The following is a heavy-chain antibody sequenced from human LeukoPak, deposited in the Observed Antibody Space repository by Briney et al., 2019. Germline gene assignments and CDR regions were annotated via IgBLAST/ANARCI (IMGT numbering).Heavy chain of an antibody. D-gene: IGHD3-10*01. CDR1: GFTFSSYS. Sequence: PGGSLRLSCAASGFTFSSYSMNWVRQAPGKGLEWVSGINWYGSNIAYADSVKGRFTISRDNAKNSLYLQMNSPRAEDTALYYCVGGSITMVRGDFYYYYAMDVWGQGTTVTVSS. J-gene: IGHJ6*02. V-gene: IGHV3-20*04. CDR2: INWYGSNI. CDR3: VGGSITMVRGDFYYYYAMDV.